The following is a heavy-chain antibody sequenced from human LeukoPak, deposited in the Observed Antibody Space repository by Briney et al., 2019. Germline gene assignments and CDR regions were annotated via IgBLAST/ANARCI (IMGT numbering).Heavy chain of an antibody. CDR2: VSGYNGYT. Sequence: RASVKVSCKASGYTFTNYGVSWVRQAPGQGLEWMGWVSGYNGYTNYAQKMQGRVTMTTDTSTSTAYMELGSLRSDDTAVYYCARIDWGLDAFDIWGQGTRVTVSS. V-gene: IGHV1-18*01. CDR1: GYTFTNYG. CDR3: ARIDWGLDAFDI. D-gene: IGHD7-27*01. J-gene: IGHJ3*02.